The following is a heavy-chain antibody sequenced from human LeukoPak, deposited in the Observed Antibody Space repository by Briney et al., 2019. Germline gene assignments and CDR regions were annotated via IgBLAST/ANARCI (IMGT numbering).Heavy chain of an antibody. V-gene: IGHV3-11*04. CDR2: ISSSGNTI. CDR3: ARLVSRFFDY. J-gene: IGHJ4*02. CDR1: GFTFSDYY. D-gene: IGHD6-13*01. Sequence: GGSLRLSCAASGFTFSDYYMSRIRQAPGKGLEWVSYISSSGNTIYYADSVKGRFTISRDNAKNSLYLQMNSLRAEDTAVYYCARLVSRFFDYWGQGTLVTVSS.